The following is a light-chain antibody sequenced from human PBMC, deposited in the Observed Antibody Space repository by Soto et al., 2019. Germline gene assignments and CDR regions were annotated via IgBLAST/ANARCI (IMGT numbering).Light chain of an antibody. Sequence: DIQMTQSPSSLSASVGDRVTITCRARQGISNYLAWYQQKTGKVPKLLIYAASTLQTGVPPRFSGSGPGTDFTVTISSLQPEDVATYYCQKYNSAPHTFGQGTKVEIK. CDR2: AAS. J-gene: IGKJ1*01. CDR3: QKYNSAPHT. V-gene: IGKV1-27*01. CDR1: QGISNY.